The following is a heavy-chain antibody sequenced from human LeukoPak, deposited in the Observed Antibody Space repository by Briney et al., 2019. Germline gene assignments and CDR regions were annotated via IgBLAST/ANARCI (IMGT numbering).Heavy chain of an antibody. J-gene: IGHJ6*03. CDR2: INWNGDST. D-gene: IGHD3-10*01. CDR1: GFAFDDYG. CDR3: VRGGFGESDYYMDV. V-gene: IGHV3-20*04. Sequence: SPGGSLRLSCAVSGFAFDDYGMSWVRQAPGKGLEWVSGINWNGDSTGYVDSVKGRFTISRDNAKNSLYLQVNSLRPEDTALYYCVRGGFGESDYYMDVWGKGTTVTVSS.